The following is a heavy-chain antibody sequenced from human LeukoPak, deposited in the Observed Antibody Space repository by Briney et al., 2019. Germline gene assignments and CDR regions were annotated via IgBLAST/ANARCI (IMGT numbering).Heavy chain of an antibody. J-gene: IGHJ4*02. D-gene: IGHD3-9*01. Sequence: SVKVSCKASGGTFSSYAISWVRQAPGQGLEWMGGIIPIFGTANYAQKFQGRVTITADESTSTAYMELSSLRSEDTAVYYCARVPLAAYYDILTDYKLDGLREYYFVYWGQGTLVTVSS. V-gene: IGHV1-69*13. CDR3: ARVPLAAYYDILTDYKLDGLREYYFVY. CDR1: GGTFSSYA. CDR2: IIPIFGTA.